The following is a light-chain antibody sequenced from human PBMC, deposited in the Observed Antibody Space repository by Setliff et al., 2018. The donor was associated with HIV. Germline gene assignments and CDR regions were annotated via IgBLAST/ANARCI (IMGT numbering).Light chain of an antibody. J-gene: IGLJ1*01. V-gene: IGLV2-23*02. CDR1: SSDVGSYSY. CDR2: DVS. Sequence: QSALTQPASVSGSPGQSITISCTGTSSDVGSYSYVSWYRQHPGKAPKLMIYDVSKRPSGVSNRYSGSKSGNTASLTISGLQAEDEADYYCCSYAGTTTFPPGVFGTGTKVTVL. CDR3: CSYAGTTTFPPGV.